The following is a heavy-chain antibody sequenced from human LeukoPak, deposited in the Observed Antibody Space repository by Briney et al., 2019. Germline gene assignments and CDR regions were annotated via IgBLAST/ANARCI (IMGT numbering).Heavy chain of an antibody. D-gene: IGHD6-19*01. CDR3: ARESGSGEFDY. J-gene: IGHJ4*02. V-gene: IGHV3-21*01. CDR2: ISSSSSYI. Sequence: GGSLRLSCAASRFTFSSYKVNWVRQAPGKGLEWVSSISSSSSYIYYADSVKGRFTISRDNARNSLYLQMNSLRAEDTAVYYCARESGSGEFDYWGQGALVTVSS. CDR1: RFTFSSYK.